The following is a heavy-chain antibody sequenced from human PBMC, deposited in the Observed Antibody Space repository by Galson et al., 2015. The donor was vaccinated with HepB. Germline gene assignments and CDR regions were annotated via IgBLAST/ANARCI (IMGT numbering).Heavy chain of an antibody. CDR2: INEDGGEK. CDR3: AREEEEEGYSANDYVRAFDI. CDR1: GFTFNSYW. J-gene: IGHJ3*02. Sequence: SLRLSCAASGFTFNSYWMSWVRQAPGRGLEWVANINEDGGEKYYVDSVKGRITISRDNAKNSLYLQMNSLRAEDTAVYYCAREEEEEGYSANDYVRAFDIWGQGTVVTVSS. V-gene: IGHV3-7*03. D-gene: IGHD5-12*01.